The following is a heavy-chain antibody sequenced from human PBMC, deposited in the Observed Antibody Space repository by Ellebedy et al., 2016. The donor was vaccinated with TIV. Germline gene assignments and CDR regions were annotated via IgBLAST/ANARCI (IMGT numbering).Heavy chain of an antibody. J-gene: IGHJ6*02. V-gene: IGHV1-69*13. CDR2: IIPIFGTA. D-gene: IGHD2-21*02. CDR3: ARGPRLLFEGDHYYYYGMDV. CDR1: GYTFTSYG. Sequence: AASVKVSCKASGYTFTSYGISWVRQAPGQGLEWMGGIIPIFGTANYAQKFQGRVTITADESTSTAYMELSSLRSEDTAVYYCARGPRLLFEGDHYYYYGMDVWGQGTTVTVSS.